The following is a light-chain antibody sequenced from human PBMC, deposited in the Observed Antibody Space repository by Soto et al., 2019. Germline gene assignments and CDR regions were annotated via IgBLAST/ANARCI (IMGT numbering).Light chain of an antibody. V-gene: IGKV1-5*03. CDR1: QSISSW. CDR3: QQYNSYAET. CDR2: KAS. Sequence: DIQMAQSPSTLSASVGDRVTITCRASQSISSWLAWYQQTPGKAPKLLIYKASSLESGVPSRFRGSGSWTEFTLTLSRLQPDDFETYYCQQYNSYAETFGQGTKVDIK. J-gene: IGKJ1*01.